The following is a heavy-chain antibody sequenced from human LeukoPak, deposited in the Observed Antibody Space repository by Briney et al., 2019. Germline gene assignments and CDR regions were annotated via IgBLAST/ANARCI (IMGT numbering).Heavy chain of an antibody. J-gene: IGHJ2*01. V-gene: IGHV3-33*06. CDR1: GSTFSSYG. CDR2: IWYDGSNK. CDR3: AKDYGFITPYCYFDL. D-gene: IGHD3-22*01. Sequence: GGSLRLSCAASGSTFSSYGMHWVRQAPGKGLEWVALIWYDGSNKDYADSVKGRFTISRDNSKNTVYLQMNSLRAEDTAVYYCAKDYGFITPYCYFDLWGRGTLVTVSS.